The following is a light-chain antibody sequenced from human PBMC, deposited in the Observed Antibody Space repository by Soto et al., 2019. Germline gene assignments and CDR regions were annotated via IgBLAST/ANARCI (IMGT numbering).Light chain of an antibody. J-gene: IGKJ1*01. CDR2: GAY. V-gene: IGKV3-20*01. CDR3: QQYGSSPWT. Sequence: EIVLTQSPGTLSLSPGERATLSCRASQSVSSSYLAWYQQIPAQAPRLLIYGAYSRATGIPARFSGSASGTDFTPTISRLEPEDFAVYYCQQYGSSPWTFGQGTKVEIK. CDR1: QSVSSSY.